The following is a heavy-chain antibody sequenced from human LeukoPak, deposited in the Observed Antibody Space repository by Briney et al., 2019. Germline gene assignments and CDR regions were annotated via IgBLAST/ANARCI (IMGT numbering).Heavy chain of an antibody. CDR1: GFTFSSYA. V-gene: IGHV3-23*01. CDR3: AKFLPTHIVVANYYFDY. D-gene: IGHD2-21*01. Sequence: GGSLRLSXAASGFTFSSYAMSWVRQAPGKGLEWVSAISAGSSTYYADSVKGRFTISRDNSKNTLYLQMNSLRAEDTAVYYCAKFLPTHIVVANYYFDYWGQGTLVTVSS. CDR2: ISAGSST. J-gene: IGHJ4*02.